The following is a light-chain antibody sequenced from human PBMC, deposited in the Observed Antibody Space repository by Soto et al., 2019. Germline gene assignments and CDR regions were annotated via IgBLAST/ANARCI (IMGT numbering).Light chain of an antibody. CDR1: QSISSN. CDR3: QQSYTIPLT. J-gene: IGKJ4*01. V-gene: IGKV1-39*01. Sequence: DIQMTQSPSSLSASVGDRVTITCRASQSISSNLNWYQQKPGQAPKLLIYSASSLQSGVPSRFSGSGSGTDFTLTISSLQPEDFASYYCQQSYTIPLTFGGGTKVEI. CDR2: SAS.